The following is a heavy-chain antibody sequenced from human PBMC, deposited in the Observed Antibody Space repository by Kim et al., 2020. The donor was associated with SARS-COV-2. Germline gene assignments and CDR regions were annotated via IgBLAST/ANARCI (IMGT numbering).Heavy chain of an antibody. D-gene: IGHD2-2*01. Sequence: ASVKVSCKASGYTFTSYCIHWVRQAPGQGLEWMGIMKYSGGKTTYAHEVRYAQDVQGRVTVTGDTSASTVYMELSSLISEDTAVYYCAGELTDSCQPGYYGGQGTLVTVSS. J-gene: IGHJ4*02. CDR3: AGELTDSCQPGYY. CDR2: MKYSGGKT. CDR1: GYTFTSYC. V-gene: IGHV1-46*01.